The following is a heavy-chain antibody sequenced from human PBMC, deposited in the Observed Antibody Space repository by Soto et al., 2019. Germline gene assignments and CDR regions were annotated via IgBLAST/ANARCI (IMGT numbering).Heavy chain of an antibody. CDR1: GFTFSNAW. J-gene: IGHJ3*02. V-gene: IGHV3-15*07. Sequence: EVQLVESGGGLVKPGGSLRLSCAASGFTFSNAWMNWVRQAPGKGLERVGRIKSKTDGGTTDYAAPVKGRFTISRDDSKNTLYLEMNSLKTEYPAVYYCTTGDSHHAFDIWGHGTMVTFSS. CDR2: IKSKTDGGTT. CDR3: TTGDSHHAFDI.